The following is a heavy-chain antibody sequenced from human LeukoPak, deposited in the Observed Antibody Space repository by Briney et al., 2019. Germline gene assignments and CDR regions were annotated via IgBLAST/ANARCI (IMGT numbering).Heavy chain of an antibody. CDR3: ARRGDCGGDCYYFDY. CDR2: IYPGDSDT. J-gene: IGHJ4*02. V-gene: IGHV5-51*01. Sequence: GESLKVSCKGSGYSFTNYWIGWVRQMPGKGLEWMGIIYPGDSDTRYSPSFQGQVTISADKSISTAYLQWSSLKASDTAMYYCARRGDCGGDCYYFDYWGQGTLVTVSS. D-gene: IGHD2-21*02. CDR1: GYSFTNYW.